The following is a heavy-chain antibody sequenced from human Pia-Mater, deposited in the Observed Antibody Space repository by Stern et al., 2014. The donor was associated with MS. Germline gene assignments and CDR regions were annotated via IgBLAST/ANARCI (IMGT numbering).Heavy chain of an antibody. CDR3: AKVYGSGPFDY. V-gene: IGHV3-23*04. D-gene: IGHD6-19*01. Sequence: VQLVESGGTLVQPGGSLRLSCAASGFTFSSYAMSWVRQAPGKGLEWVSVISGSDGSTFYADSVKGRFPISRDNSKNTLFLQMNSLRAEDTAVYYCAKVYGSGPFDYWGQGTLVTVSS. J-gene: IGHJ4*02. CDR1: GFTFSSYA. CDR2: ISGSDGST.